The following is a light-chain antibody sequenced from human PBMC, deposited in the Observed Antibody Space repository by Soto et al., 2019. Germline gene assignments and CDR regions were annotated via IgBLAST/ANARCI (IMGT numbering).Light chain of an antibody. V-gene: IGLV1-40*01. CDR1: SSNIGANYD. CDR3: QAYDYSLTASV. Sequence: QSVLTQPPSVSGAPGQGVTISCTGGSSNIGANYDVHWYQQLPGTAPKVLIYGNRNRPSGVPERFSGSKSGTSASLAITGLQAEDEADYYCQAYDYSLTASVFGGGTKLTVL. CDR2: GNR. J-gene: IGLJ3*02.